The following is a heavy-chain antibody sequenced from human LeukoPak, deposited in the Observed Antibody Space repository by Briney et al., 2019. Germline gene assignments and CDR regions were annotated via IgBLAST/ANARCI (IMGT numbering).Heavy chain of an antibody. D-gene: IGHD1-26*01. J-gene: IGHJ3*02. CDR2: IIPILGIA. CDR1: GGTFSSYA. Sequence: ASVKVSCKASGGTFSSYAISWVRQAPGQGLEWMGRIIPILGIANYAQKFQGRVTITADKSTSTAYMELSSLRSEDTAVYYRARVPGGSYFSAFDIWGQGTMVTVSS. CDR3: ARVPGGSYFSAFDI. V-gene: IGHV1-69*04.